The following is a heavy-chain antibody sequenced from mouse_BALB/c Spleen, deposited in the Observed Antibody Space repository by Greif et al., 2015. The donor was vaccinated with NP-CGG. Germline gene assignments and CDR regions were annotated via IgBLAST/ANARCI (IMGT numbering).Heavy chain of an antibody. V-gene: IGHV14-3*02. D-gene: IGHD1-1*01. CDR2: IDPANGNT. CDR3: APYYYGSSVFAY. J-gene: IGHJ3*01. Sequence: EVQRVESGAELVKPGASVKLSCTASGFNIKDTYMHWVKQRPEQGLEWIGRIDPANGNTKYDPKFQGKATITADTSSNIAYLQLSSLTSEDTAVYYCAPYYYGSSVFAYWGQGTLVTVSA. CDR1: GFNIKDTY.